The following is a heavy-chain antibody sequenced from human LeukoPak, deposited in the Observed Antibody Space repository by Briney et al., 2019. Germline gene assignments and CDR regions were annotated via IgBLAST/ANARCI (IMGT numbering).Heavy chain of an antibody. CDR3: AGEARGGETSFAFDI. CDR1: GDSIRNYY. V-gene: IGHV4-4*07. J-gene: IGHJ3*02. Sequence: SETLSLTCTVSGDSIRNYYWSWIRQPAGKGLEWIGRVDISGSTNYNPSVNPSLKSRLTLSLDTPNNQISLRLSSVTAADTALYYCAGEARGGETSFAFDIWGQGTMVTVSS. D-gene: IGHD3-16*01. CDR2: VDISGST.